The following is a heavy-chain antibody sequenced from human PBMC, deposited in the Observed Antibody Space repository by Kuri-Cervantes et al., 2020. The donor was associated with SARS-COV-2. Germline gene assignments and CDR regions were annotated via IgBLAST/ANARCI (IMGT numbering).Heavy chain of an antibody. Sequence: SETLSLTCTVSGGSISNGSFYWGWIRQPPGRGLEWIGNIYYSWSAYYYPSLESRATIALDTSNNQFPLKLSSVTAADTAVYYCARPDSSGYYFDYWGQGTLVTVSS. CDR2: IYYSWSA. J-gene: IGHJ4*02. CDR3: ARPDSSGYYFDY. CDR1: GGSISNGSFY. D-gene: IGHD3-22*01. V-gene: IGHV4-39*01.